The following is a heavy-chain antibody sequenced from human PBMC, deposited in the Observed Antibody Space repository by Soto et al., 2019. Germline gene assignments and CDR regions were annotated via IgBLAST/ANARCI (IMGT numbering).Heavy chain of an antibody. CDR1: GGSINSYW. J-gene: IGHJ4*02. Sequence: SETLSLTCSVSGGSINSYWWSWIRQPAGKGLEWIGRVYSSGTTDYNPSLNSRATLSVETSKNQFSLKLSSVTAADTAVYYCARDIGTYAYGEGYWGQGIQVTVSS. CDR3: ARDIGTYAYGEGY. D-gene: IGHD1-1*01. CDR2: VYSSGTT. V-gene: IGHV4-4*07.